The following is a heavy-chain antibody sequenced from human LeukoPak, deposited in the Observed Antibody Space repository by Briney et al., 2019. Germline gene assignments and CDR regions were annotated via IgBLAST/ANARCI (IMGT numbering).Heavy chain of an antibody. J-gene: IGHJ5*02. Sequence: GGSLRLSCAASGFTFSSYTMNWVRQAPGKGLEWVSSISSDSNYIYYADSVKGRFTISRDNAWNSLYLQMNSLRAEDTAVHYCARKENILTGYYDHWGQGTLVTVSS. CDR3: ARKENILTGYYDH. CDR2: ISSDSNYI. CDR1: GFTFSSYT. D-gene: IGHD3-9*01. V-gene: IGHV3-21*01.